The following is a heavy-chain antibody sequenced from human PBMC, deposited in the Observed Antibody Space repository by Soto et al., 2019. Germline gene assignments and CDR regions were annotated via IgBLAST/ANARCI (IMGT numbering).Heavy chain of an antibody. CDR2: ISGSGGSI. Sequence: EVQLLESGGGLVQPGGSLSLSCAASGFTFSSYAMSWVRQAPGKGLEWVSAISGSGGSIYYADSVKGRFTIARDNSKNTLYLQMNSLRAEDTAVYYCAKVAENLLLHPSFDYWGQGTLVTVSS. J-gene: IGHJ4*02. V-gene: IGHV3-23*01. D-gene: IGHD2-15*01. CDR1: GFTFSSYA. CDR3: AKVAENLLLHPSFDY.